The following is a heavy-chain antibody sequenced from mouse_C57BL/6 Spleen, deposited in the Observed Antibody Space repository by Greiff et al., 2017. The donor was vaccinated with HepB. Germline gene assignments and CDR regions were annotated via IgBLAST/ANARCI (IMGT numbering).Heavy chain of an antibody. CDR2: IDPETGGT. CDR1: GYTFTDYE. Sequence: QVQLKQSGAELVRPGASVTLSCKASGYTFTDYEMHWVKQTPVHGLEWIGAIDPETGGTAYNQKFKGKAILTADKSSSTAYMELRSLTSEDSAVYYCTRRGLLWSFAYWGQGTLVTVSA. J-gene: IGHJ3*01. V-gene: IGHV1-15*01. CDR3: TRRGLLWSFAY. D-gene: IGHD2-1*01.